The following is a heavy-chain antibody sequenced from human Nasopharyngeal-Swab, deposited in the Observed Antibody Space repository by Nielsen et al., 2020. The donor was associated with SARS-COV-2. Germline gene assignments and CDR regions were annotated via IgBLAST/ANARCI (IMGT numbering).Heavy chain of an antibody. Sequence: GGSLRLSCAASGFTFSSYSMNWVRQAPGKGLEWVSYISSSGSTIYYADSVKGRFTISRDNAKNSLYLQMNSLRAEDTAVYYCARARIGSKYYFDYWGQGTLVTVSS. J-gene: IGHJ4*02. V-gene: IGHV3-48*04. CDR1: GFTFSSYS. CDR2: ISSSGSTI. D-gene: IGHD2-15*01. CDR3: ARARIGSKYYFDY.